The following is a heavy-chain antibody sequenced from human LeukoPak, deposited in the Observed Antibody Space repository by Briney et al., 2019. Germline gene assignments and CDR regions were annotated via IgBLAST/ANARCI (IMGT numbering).Heavy chain of an antibody. Sequence: ASVKVSCKVSLYTLTELSMHSGPEAPGTGGGWMGGFDPEDGDTIYEQKFQDRVTMIQDNSTDTAYMELSSLSCEDTAVYYCATDLAGTPPHVLQHWRQGPLV. CDR2: FDPEDGDT. D-gene: IGHD1-14*01. CDR1: LYTLTELS. CDR3: ATDLAGTPPHVLQH. J-gene: IGHJ4*02. V-gene: IGHV1-24*01.